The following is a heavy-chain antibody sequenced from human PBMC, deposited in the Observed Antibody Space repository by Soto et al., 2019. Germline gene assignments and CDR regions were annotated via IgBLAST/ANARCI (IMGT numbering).Heavy chain of an antibody. D-gene: IGHD6-13*01. CDR1: GFTFEDYA. V-gene: IGHV3-9*01. J-gene: IGHJ6*03. CDR3: AKGPLLVRGYYYYYMDV. CDR2: ISWNSGSI. Sequence: PGGSLRLSCAASGFTFEDYAMHWVRQAPGKGLEWVSGISWNSGSIGYADSVKGRFTISRDNAKNSLYLQMNSLRAEDTALYYCAKGPLLVRGYYYYYMDVWGKGTTVTVSS.